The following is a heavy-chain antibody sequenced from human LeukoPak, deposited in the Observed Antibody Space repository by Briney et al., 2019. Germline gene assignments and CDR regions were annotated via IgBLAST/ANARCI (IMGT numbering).Heavy chain of an antibody. Sequence: ASVKVSCKASGYTFTGYQMHWVRQAPGQGLEWMGWINPNSGGTNYAQKFRGRVTLTRDTSISTAYMELSRLTSDDTAVYYCASGLYQLLYYFDYWGQGTLVTVSS. CDR2: INPNSGGT. D-gene: IGHD2-2*01. CDR3: ASGLYQLLYYFDY. V-gene: IGHV1-2*02. CDR1: GYTFTGYQ. J-gene: IGHJ4*02.